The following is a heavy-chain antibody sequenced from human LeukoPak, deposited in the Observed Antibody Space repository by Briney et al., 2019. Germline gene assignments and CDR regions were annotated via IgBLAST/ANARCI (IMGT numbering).Heavy chain of an antibody. V-gene: IGHV4-34*01. CDR3: ARGRGYSSGWHFDY. CDR1: GGTFSGYY. J-gene: IGHJ4*02. CDR2: INHSGST. D-gene: IGHD6-19*01. Sequence: SETLSLTCAAYGGTFSGYYWSWIRQPPGKGLEWIGEINHSGSTTYNPSLKSRVTISVDTSKNQFSLKLSSVTAADTAVYYCARGRGYSSGWHFDYWGQGTLVTVSS.